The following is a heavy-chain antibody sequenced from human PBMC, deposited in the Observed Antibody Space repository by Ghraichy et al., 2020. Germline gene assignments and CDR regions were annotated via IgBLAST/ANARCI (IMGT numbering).Heavy chain of an antibody. Sequence: AGSLRLSCAASGITLSSYWMSWVRQAPGKGLEWVANINQDGSERNYVGSLKGRLTISRDNAKNSLYLQMSALRAEDTAVYYCASHNDWKFDDWGQGALVTVSS. V-gene: IGHV3-7*02. D-gene: IGHD1-1*01. J-gene: IGHJ4*02. CDR1: GITLSSYW. CDR3: ASHNDWKFDD. CDR2: INQDGSER.